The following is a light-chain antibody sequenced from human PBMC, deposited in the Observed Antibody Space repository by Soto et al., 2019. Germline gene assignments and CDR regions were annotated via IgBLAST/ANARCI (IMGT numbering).Light chain of an antibody. CDR1: SSNIGNNY. CDR3: GTWDNTLSGWV. V-gene: IGLV1-51*02. J-gene: IGLJ3*02. CDR2: ENN. Sequence: QSVLTQPPSVSAAPGQKVTISCSGSSSNIGNNYVSWYQHLPGTAPKLLFYENNKRPSGIPDRFSGSKSGTSATLGITGLQTGDEAAYYCGTWDNTLSGWVFGGGTKVTVL.